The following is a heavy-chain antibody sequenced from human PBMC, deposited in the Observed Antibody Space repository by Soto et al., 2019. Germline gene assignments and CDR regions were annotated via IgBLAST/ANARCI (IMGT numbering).Heavy chain of an antibody. Sequence: QLQLQESGPGLVKPSETLSLTCTVSGASISSSSYYWGWIRQPPGKGLEWIGSIYYTGTTYYNPSLKSRVTISVDACKNQFSLRLTSVTAADTAVYYCARRYGDYQVDFWGQGTLVTVSS. V-gene: IGHV4-39*01. J-gene: IGHJ4*02. CDR2: IYYTGTT. CDR3: ARRYGDYQVDF. D-gene: IGHD4-17*01. CDR1: GASISSSSYY.